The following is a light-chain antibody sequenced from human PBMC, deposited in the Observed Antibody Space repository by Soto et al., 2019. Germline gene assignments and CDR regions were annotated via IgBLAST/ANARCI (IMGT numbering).Light chain of an antibody. CDR1: QSVLSNSNNKHY. CDR2: WAS. Sequence: DIVMTQSPDSLAVSLVERATINCKSSQSVLSNSNNKHYLTWYQQKPGQPPKLLIYWASTRESGVPDRFSGSGSGTDFSLTISSLQADDVAVYYCQECYSIPLTFGGGTKVEIK. J-gene: IGKJ4*01. V-gene: IGKV4-1*01. CDR3: QECYSIPLT.